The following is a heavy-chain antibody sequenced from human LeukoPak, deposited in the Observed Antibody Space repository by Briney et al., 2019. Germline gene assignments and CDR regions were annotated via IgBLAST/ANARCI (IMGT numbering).Heavy chain of an antibody. V-gene: IGHV3-30-3*01. D-gene: IGHD3-3*01. CDR1: GFTFSSYA. CDR3: AGDPYDFWSGYQDY. J-gene: IGHJ4*02. Sequence: GGSLRLSCAASGFTFSSYAMHWVRQAPGKGLEWVAVISYDGSNKYYADSVKGRFTISRDNSKNTLYLQMNSLRAEDTAVYYCAGDPYDFWSGYQDYWGQGTLVTVSS. CDR2: ISYDGSNK.